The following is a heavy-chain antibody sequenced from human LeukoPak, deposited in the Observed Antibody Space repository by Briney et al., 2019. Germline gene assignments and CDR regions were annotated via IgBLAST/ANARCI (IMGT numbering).Heavy chain of an antibody. CDR3: ARALKTRHTFRGVTYPDC. J-gene: IGHJ4*02. CDR1: GYTFTSYD. D-gene: IGHD3-10*01. Sequence: WASVKVSCKASGYTFTSYDINWVRQATGQGLEWMGRMNPNSGNTGYAQKFQGRVTMTRNTSISTAYMELSSLRSEDTAVYYCARALKTRHTFRGVTYPDCWGQGTLVTVSS. CDR2: MNPNSGNT. V-gene: IGHV1-8*01.